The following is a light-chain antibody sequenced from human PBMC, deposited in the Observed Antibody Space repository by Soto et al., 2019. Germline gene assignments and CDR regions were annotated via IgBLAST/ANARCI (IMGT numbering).Light chain of an antibody. J-gene: IGKJ4*01. CDR1: QSISDT. V-gene: IGKV3-15*01. CDR2: DTS. CDR3: QHCVSWPPT. Sequence: EIAMTQTPATLSVSPGGEATLSCRASQSISDTLAWYQQKPGQAPRLLIYDTSIRATGVPARFSGSRSGAEFTLTISSLQSEDFAVYYCQHCVSWPPTFGGGTKVDIK.